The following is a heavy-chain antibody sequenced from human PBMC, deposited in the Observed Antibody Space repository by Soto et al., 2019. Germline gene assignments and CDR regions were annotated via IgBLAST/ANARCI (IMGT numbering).Heavy chain of an antibody. CDR3: ARLSGSYNDRYFDY. Sequence: SETLSLTCTVSGGSTSSSSYQWVWIRQPPGKGLEWIGNVYYNGNTYYNPSLKSRLTISVDTSNNQFSLKVKSVTAADTAVYFCARLSGSYNDRYFDYWGQGTLVTVSS. CDR1: GGSTSSSSYQ. J-gene: IGHJ4*02. V-gene: IGHV4-39*01. D-gene: IGHD1-26*01. CDR2: VYYNGNT.